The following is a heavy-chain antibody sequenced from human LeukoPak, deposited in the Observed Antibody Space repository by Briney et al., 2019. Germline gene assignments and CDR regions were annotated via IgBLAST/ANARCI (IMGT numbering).Heavy chain of an antibody. J-gene: IGHJ6*02. CDR1: GYTFTSYG. D-gene: IGHD3-10*01. CDR2: ISAYNGNT. Sequence: ASVKVSCTASGYTFTSYGISWVRQAPGQGLEWMGWISAYNGNTNYAQKLQGRVTMTTDTSTSTAYMELRSLRSDDTAVYYCARFTMVRGVITYYYYYGMDVWGQGTTVTVSS. V-gene: IGHV1-18*01. CDR3: ARFTMVRGVITYYYYYGMDV.